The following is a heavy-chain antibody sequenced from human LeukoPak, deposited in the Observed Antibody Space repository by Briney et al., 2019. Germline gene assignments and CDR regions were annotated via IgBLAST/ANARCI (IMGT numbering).Heavy chain of an antibody. V-gene: IGHV4-4*02. Sequence: GSLRPSCAASGFTFSSYSMNWVRQPPGKGLEWIGETYHSGSTNYNPSLKSRVTISLDKSKNQLSLKLTSVTAADTAVYYCARALPFWSRPDWWGQGTLVTVSS. D-gene: IGHD3-3*01. CDR2: TYHSGST. CDR3: ARALPFWSRPDW. J-gene: IGHJ4*02. CDR1: GFTFSSYSM.